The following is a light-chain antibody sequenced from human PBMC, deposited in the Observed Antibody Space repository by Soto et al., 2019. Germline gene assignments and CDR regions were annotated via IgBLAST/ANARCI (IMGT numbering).Light chain of an antibody. Sequence: QSVLTQPPSVSGAPGQRVTSSCTGSRSNIGAGYDVHWYQQIPGTAPKLLIYRNHDRPSGVPDRFSGSKSGTSASLAITGLQAEDEADYYCQSYDTSVSGARVFGGGTKVTVL. CDR2: RNH. CDR3: QSYDTSVSGARV. CDR1: RSNIGAGYD. J-gene: IGLJ3*02. V-gene: IGLV1-40*01.